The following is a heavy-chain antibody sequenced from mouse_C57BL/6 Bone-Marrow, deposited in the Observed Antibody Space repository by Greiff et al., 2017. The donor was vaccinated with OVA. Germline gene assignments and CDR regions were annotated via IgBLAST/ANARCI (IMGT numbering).Heavy chain of an antibody. D-gene: IGHD1-1*01. V-gene: IGHV5-17*01. CDR2: ISSGSSTI. CDR1: GFTFSDYG. J-gene: IGHJ4*01. CDR3: ARPGSYYYAMDY. Sequence: DVKLVESGGGLVKPGGSLKLSCAASGFTFSDYGMHWVRQAPEKGLEWVAYISSGSSTIYYADTVKGRFTLSRDNAKNTLFLQMTSLRSEDTAMYYCARPGSYYYAMDYWGQGTSVTVSS.